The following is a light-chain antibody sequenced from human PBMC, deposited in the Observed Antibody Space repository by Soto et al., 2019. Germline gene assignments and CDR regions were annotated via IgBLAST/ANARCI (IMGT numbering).Light chain of an antibody. Sequence: EIVLTQSPGTLSLSPGERATLSCRASQSVSSSYLAWYQQKPGQAPRLLIYGAASRATGIPGRFSRSGSGTDFTLTISRLEPEDFAVYYCQQYGTSPFTFGQGTRLEIK. J-gene: IGKJ5*01. V-gene: IGKV3-20*01. CDR2: GAA. CDR3: QQYGTSPFT. CDR1: QSVSSSY.